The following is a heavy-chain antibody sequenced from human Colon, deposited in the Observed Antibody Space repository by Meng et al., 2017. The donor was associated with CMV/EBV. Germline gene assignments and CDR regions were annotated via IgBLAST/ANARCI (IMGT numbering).Heavy chain of an antibody. D-gene: IGHD3-10*01. V-gene: IGHV3-13*01. CDR1: GFTFSSYD. CDR3: VRGFRGFDP. CDR2: IGTAGDT. J-gene: IGHJ5*02. Sequence: VTLVGAGGGLVQPGGSLRLSCAGSGFTFSSYDMHCNRPVTGKGLEWVAGIGTAGDTYYPGSVKGRFIISRDNNKNSLYLQMNSLSAGDTALYCCVRGFRGFDPWGQGTLVTVSS.